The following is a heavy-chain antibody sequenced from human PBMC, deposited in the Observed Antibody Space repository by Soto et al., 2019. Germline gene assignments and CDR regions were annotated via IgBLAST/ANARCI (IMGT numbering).Heavy chain of an antibody. Sequence: SQTLSLTCAISGDSVSSNTAAWNWIRSSPSRGLEWLGRTYYRSNWRHDYAVSVKSRITVNPDTSKNHFSLQLNSVTPDATAVYYCARSVAGSGFDLWGQGTLVTVSS. J-gene: IGHJ4*02. D-gene: IGHD6-19*01. CDR2: TYYRSNWRH. CDR1: GDSVSSNTAA. CDR3: ARSVAGSGFDL. V-gene: IGHV6-1*01.